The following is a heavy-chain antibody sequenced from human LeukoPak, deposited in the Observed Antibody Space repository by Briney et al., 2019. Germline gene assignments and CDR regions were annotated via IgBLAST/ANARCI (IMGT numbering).Heavy chain of an antibody. J-gene: IGHJ5*02. D-gene: IGHD6-19*01. CDR3: ARGGVPIAVAGTWFDP. CDR1: GYTFTGYY. V-gene: IGHV1-2*02. Sequence: ASVKVSCKASGYTFTGYYMHWVRQAPGQGLEWMGWINPNSGGTNYAQKFQGRVTMTRDTSISTAYMELSRLRSDDTAVYYCARGGVPIAVAGTWFDPWGQGTLVTVSS. CDR2: INPNSGGT.